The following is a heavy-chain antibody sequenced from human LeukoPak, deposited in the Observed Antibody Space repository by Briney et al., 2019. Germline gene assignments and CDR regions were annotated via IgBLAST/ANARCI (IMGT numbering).Heavy chain of an antibody. CDR1: GGSISSGSYY. V-gene: IGHV4-61*02. Sequence: SETLSLTCTVSGGSISSGSYYWSWIRQPAGNGLEWIGRIYTSGSTNYNPSLKSRVTISVDTSKNQFSLKLSSVTAADTAVYCASAVNGWTYYFDLWGQGILVTVSS. J-gene: IGHJ4*02. D-gene: IGHD3-16*01. CDR2: IYTSGST. CDR3: SAVNGWTYYFDL.